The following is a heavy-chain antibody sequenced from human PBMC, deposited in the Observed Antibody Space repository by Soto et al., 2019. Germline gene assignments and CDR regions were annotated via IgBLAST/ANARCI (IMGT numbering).Heavy chain of an antibody. D-gene: IGHD1-26*01. Sequence: ASVKVSCKASGYTFTGYYMHWVRQAPGQGLEWMGWINPNSGGTNYAQKFQGWVTMTRDTSISTAYMELSRLRSDDTAVYYCARDGGATTGYYYGMDVWGQGTTVTVSS. CDR2: INPNSGGT. CDR3: ARDGGATTGYYYGMDV. V-gene: IGHV1-2*04. J-gene: IGHJ6*02. CDR1: GYTFTGYY.